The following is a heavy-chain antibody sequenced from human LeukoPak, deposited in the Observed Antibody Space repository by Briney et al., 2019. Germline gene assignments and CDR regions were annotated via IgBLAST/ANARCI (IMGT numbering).Heavy chain of an antibody. D-gene: IGHD3-9*01. CDR3: ARGPHGRIYDILTGFDY. V-gene: IGHV1-2*02. Sequence: ASVKVSCKTSGYTFTDYYTHWVRQAPGQGLEWMGWINPNSGGTNYAQKFQGRVTMTRDTSISTAYMELSSLRSDDTAVYYCARGPHGRIYDILTGFDYWGQGTLVTVSS. CDR2: INPNSGGT. CDR1: GYTFTDYY. J-gene: IGHJ4*02.